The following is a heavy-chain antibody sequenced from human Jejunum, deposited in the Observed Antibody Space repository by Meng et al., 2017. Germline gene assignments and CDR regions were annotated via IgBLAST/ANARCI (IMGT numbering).Heavy chain of an antibody. CDR2: INQDGSET. Sequence: GESLKISCAASGFSSSIYWMTWVRQAPGKGLVWVGIINQDGSETYYVDSVKGRFTISRDNAKNSLYLQMNSLRVEDTAVYYCTRGSATNPPHYWGPGTVVTVSS. J-gene: IGHJ4*02. CDR1: GFSSSIYW. CDR3: TRGSATNPPHY. V-gene: IGHV3-7*01.